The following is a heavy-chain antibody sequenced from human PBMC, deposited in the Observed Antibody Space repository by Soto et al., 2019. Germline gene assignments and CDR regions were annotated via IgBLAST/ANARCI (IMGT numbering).Heavy chain of an antibody. CDR3: ARPARGGDSGYDSDAFDI. CDR2: IYYSGST. J-gene: IGHJ3*02. V-gene: IGHV4-39*01. CDR1: GCPLSSTSSY. Sequence: SETLSLTCTVSGCPLSSTSSYWAWIRQPPGKGLEWVGSIYYSGSTYYNPSLKSRVTISVDTSKNQFSLKLSSVTAADTAVYYCARPARGGDSGYDSDAFDIWGQGTMVTVSS. D-gene: IGHD5-12*01.